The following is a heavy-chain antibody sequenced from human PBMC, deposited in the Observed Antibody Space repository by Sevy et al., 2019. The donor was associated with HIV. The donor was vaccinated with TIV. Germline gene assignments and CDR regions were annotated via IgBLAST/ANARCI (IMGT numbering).Heavy chain of an antibody. CDR3: VRLLYCTGGVCYPSLFDY. V-gene: IGHV4-39*01. Sequence: SETLSLTCTVSGGSISSSSYYWGWIRQPPGKGLEWIGSIYYSGSTYYNPSLKSRVTISVDTSKNQFSLKLSSVTAADTAVYYCVRLLYCTGGVCYPSLFDYWGQGTLVTVSS. J-gene: IGHJ4*02. CDR2: IYYSGST. D-gene: IGHD2-8*02. CDR1: GGSISSSSYY.